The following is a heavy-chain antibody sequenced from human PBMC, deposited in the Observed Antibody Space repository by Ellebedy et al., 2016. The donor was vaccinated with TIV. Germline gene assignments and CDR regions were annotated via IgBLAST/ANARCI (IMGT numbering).Heavy chain of an antibody. Sequence: GESLKISXKGSGYSFTSYWIGWVRQMPGKGLEWMGIIYPGDSDTRYSPSFQGQVTISADKSISTAYLQWSSLKASDTAMYYCARPLIHGSSPTSGSYTTDYWGQGTLVTVSS. V-gene: IGHV5-51*01. CDR2: IYPGDSDT. CDR3: ARPLIHGSSPTSGSYTTDY. CDR1: GYSFTSYW. J-gene: IGHJ4*02. D-gene: IGHD1-26*01.